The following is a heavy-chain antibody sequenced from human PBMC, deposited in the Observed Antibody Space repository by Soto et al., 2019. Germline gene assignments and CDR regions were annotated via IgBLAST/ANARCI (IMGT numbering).Heavy chain of an antibody. CDR1: GFSLSTYHMG. V-gene: IGHV2-5*02. Sequence: QITLKESGPTLVRPAQTLTLTCDFSGFSLSTYHMGVAWIRQPPGKALEWLALIYWDDDKRYSPSLKDRLVISKDTSSTQVVLTITNVAPGDTATYFCAHAGDYALLTFDHWGPGTLVTVSS. J-gene: IGHJ4*02. CDR2: IYWDDDK. D-gene: IGHD4-17*01. CDR3: AHAGDYALLTFDH.